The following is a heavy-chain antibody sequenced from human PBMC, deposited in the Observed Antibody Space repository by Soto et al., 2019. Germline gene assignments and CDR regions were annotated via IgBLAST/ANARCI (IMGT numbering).Heavy chain of an antibody. D-gene: IGHD2-15*01. CDR2: ISSSGYI. CDR1: GFNFNSYT. Sequence: PWGSLRLSCAASGFNFNSYTMNFFRHAPGKRREWLSSISSSGYIFSTDSVRGRFTISRDNAKNSVYLQINSLRAEDTAVYFCARDCSGGSCYPGMDVWGQGTTVTVSS. V-gene: IGHV3-21*01. CDR3: ARDCSGGSCYPGMDV. J-gene: IGHJ6*02.